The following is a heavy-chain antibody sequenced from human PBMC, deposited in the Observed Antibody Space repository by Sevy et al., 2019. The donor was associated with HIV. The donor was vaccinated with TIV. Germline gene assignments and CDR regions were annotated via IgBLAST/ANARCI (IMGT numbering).Heavy chain of an antibody. CDR3: DKGYCSGGSCPRDYYYYGMDV. J-gene: IGHJ6*02. Sequence: GGSLRLSCAASGFTFTSYAMNWVRQAPGKGLDWVSSISGSGRSTYYADSVEGRFTISRDNSKNTLSLQMNSLRADDTAVYYCDKGYCSGGSCPRDYYYYGMDVWGQGTTVTVSS. CDR1: GFTFTSYA. D-gene: IGHD2-15*01. CDR2: ISGSGRST. V-gene: IGHV3-23*01.